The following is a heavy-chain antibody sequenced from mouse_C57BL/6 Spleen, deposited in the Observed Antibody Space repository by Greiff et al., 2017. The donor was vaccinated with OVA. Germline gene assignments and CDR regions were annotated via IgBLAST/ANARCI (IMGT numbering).Heavy chain of an antibody. D-gene: IGHD4-1*02. CDR3: ASQLGRGSAWFAY. V-gene: IGHV1-39*01. CDR1: GYSFTDYN. Sequence: VHVKQSGPELVKPGASVKISCKASGYSFTDYNMNWVKQSNGKSLEWIGVINPNDGTTSYNQKFKGKATLTVDQSSSTAYMQLNSLTSEDSAVYYCASQLGRGSAWFAYWGQGTLVTVSA. J-gene: IGHJ3*01. CDR2: INPNDGTT.